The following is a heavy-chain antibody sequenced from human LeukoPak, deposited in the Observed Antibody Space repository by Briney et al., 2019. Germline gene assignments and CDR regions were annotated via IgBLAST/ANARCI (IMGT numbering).Heavy chain of an antibody. J-gene: IGHJ4*02. CDR3: ARDRTAIDY. D-gene: IGHD2-21*02. Sequence: SETLSLTCTVSGGSISSSSYYWGWIRQPPGKGLEWIGSIYYSGSTYYNPSLKSRVTISVDTSKNQFSLKLSSVTAADTAVYYCARDRTAIDYWGQGTLVTVSS. CDR2: IYYSGST. V-gene: IGHV4-39*07. CDR1: GGSISSSSYY.